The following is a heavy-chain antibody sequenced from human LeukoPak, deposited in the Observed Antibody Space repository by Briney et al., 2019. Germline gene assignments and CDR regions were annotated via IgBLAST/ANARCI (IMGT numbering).Heavy chain of an antibody. CDR1: GFPFSSYS. CDR3: ARDTTYSHDY. CDR2: ISSSSTI. Sequence: GGTLSLSCAASGFPFSSYSMNWVRKAPGKGLEWVSYISSSSTIYYADSVKGRFTISRDNAKNSLYLQMNSLRAEDTAMYYCARDTTYSHDYWGQGTLVTVSS. J-gene: IGHJ4*02. V-gene: IGHV3-48*01. D-gene: IGHD1-26*01.